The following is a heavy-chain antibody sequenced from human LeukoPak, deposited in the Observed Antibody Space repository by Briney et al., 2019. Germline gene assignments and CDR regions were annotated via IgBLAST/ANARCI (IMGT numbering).Heavy chain of an antibody. V-gene: IGHV3-33*01. CDR2: IWCDGSKK. J-gene: IGHJ4*02. Sequence: PGGPLTLSCAASGFTFSNYGMHWVPQAPGKGREGVADIWCDGSKKYHADSVKGRFTISRDNSKNTLYLQTNSLRAEETAVYYCASGRGYDGSDYYYGFFDYWGQGTLVTVSS. D-gene: IGHD3-22*01. CDR3: ASGRGYDGSDYYYGFFDY. CDR1: GFTFSNYG.